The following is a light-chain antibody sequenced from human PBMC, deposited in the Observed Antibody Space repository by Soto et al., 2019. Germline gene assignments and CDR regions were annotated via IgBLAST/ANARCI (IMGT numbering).Light chain of an antibody. CDR2: EGT. J-gene: IGLJ3*02. CDR1: NNDVGNYKL. Sequence: QSALTQPASVSESPGQSITISCTGTNNDVGNYKLVSWFQHHLGKAPKLIIYEGTKRPSGVSNRFSASQSGNTASLTISGFQAEDEADYYCYSYAGTSTWVFGGGTKLTVL. V-gene: IGLV2-23*01. CDR3: YSYAGTSTWV.